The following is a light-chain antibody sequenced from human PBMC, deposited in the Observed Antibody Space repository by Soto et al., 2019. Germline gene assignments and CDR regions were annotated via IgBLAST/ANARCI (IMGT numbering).Light chain of an antibody. CDR1: SSNLGNNY. Sequence: QSVLTQPPSVSAAPGQKVTISCSGSSSNLGNNYVSWYQQLPGTAPKLLIYDNSKRPSGIPDRFSSSKSGTSATLGITGLQTGDEDDYYCGTWDSSLSAGVFGGGTKLTVL. CDR2: DNS. V-gene: IGLV1-51*01. J-gene: IGLJ2*01. CDR3: GTWDSSLSAGV.